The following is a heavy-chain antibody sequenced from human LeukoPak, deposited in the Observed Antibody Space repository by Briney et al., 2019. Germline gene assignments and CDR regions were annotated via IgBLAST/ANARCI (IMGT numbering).Heavy chain of an antibody. CDR2: INHSGST. V-gene: IGHV4-39*07. CDR3: ARGPVDYDFWSGYYTRWFDP. CDR1: GGSISSSSYY. Sequence: PSETLSLTCTVSGGSISSSSYYWGWIRQPPGKGLEWIGEINHSGSTNYNPSLKSRVTISVDTSKNQFSLKLSSVTAADTAVYYCARGPVDYDFWSGYYTRWFDPWGQGTLVTVSS. D-gene: IGHD3-3*01. J-gene: IGHJ5*02.